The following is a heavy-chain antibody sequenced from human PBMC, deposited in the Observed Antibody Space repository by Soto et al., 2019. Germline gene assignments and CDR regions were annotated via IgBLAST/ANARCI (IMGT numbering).Heavy chain of an antibody. CDR2: IWYDGSNK. Sequence: PGGSLRLSCAASGFTFSSYGMHWVRQAPGKGLEWVAVIWYDGSNKYYADSVKGRFTISRDNSKNTLYLQMNSLRAEDTAVYYCARERVDTAMVFDYWGQGTLVTVSS. J-gene: IGHJ4*02. CDR1: GFTFSSYG. V-gene: IGHV3-33*01. D-gene: IGHD5-18*01. CDR3: ARERVDTAMVFDY.